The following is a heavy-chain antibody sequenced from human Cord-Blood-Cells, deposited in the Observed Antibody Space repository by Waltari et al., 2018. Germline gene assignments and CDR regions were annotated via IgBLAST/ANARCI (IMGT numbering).Heavy chain of an antibody. D-gene: IGHD3-10*01. Sequence: QVQLVESGGGVVQPGGSLRLSCAASGFTFSSYGMHWVRQAPGKGLEWVAFIRYDGSNKYKADSVKGRFTISRDNSKNKLYLQMNSLGAEDTAVYYCAKGGETYYYGSGSYGMDVWGQGTTVTVSS. J-gene: IGHJ6*02. CDR3: AKGGETYYYGSGSYGMDV. CDR2: IRYDGSNK. CDR1: GFTFSSYG. V-gene: IGHV3-30*02.